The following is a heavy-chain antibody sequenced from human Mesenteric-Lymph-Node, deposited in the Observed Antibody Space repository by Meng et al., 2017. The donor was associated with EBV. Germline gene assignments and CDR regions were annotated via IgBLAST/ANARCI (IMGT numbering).Heavy chain of an antibody. CDR3: ARALYSGYDYFD. CDR1: GDSISGGGYY. J-gene: IGHJ1*01. D-gene: IGHD5-12*01. CDR2: ISYSGNT. Sequence: QLQASGPGLVKPSQTLSLTCGVSGDSISGGGYYWSWIRQPPGKGLEWIGYISYSGNTYYNTSLKSRLTISLDTSKNQFSLKLKSVTAADTAVYYCARALYSGYDYFDWGQGTLVTVSS. V-gene: IGHV4-30-4*01.